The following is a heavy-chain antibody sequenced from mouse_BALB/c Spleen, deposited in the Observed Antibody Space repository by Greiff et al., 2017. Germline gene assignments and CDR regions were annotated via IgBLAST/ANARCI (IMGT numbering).Heavy chain of an antibody. V-gene: IGHV5-9-4*01. CDR2: ISSGGSYT. Sequence: DVQLVESGGGLVKPGGSLKLSCAASGFTFSSYAMSWVRQSPEKRLEWVAEISSGGSYTYYPDTVTGRFTISRDNAKNTLYLEMSSLRSEDTAMYYCARGKDAMDYWGQGTSVTVSS. CDR1: GFTFSSYA. J-gene: IGHJ4*01. CDR3: ARGKDAMDY.